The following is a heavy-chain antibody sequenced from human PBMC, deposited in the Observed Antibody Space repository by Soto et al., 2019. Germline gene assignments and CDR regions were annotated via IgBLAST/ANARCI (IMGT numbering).Heavy chain of an antibody. D-gene: IGHD1-1*01. Sequence: QVQLQQWGAGLLKPSETLSLTCAVYGGFVSSGSYYWSWIRQPPGKGLEWIGEMSHSGGTHFNPSLQSRVTISVDTSKNQFSLKMSSVTAADTALDYCARVERGTATTVVDAFDIWGPGTMVTVSS. CDR3: ARVERGTATTVVDAFDI. V-gene: IGHV4-34*01. CDR2: MSHSGGT. CDR1: GGFVSSGSYY. J-gene: IGHJ3*02.